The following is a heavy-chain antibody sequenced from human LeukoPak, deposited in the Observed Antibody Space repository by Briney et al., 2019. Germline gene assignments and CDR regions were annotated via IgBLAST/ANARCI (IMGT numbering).Heavy chain of an antibody. J-gene: IGHJ5*02. CDR3: ARESSRTDIVLMVYAIPDRYNWFDP. CDR2: INPSGGST. Sequence: ASVKVSCKASGYTFTSYYMHWVRQAPGQGLEWMGIINPSGGSTSYAQKFQGRVTMTRDTSTSTVYMELSSLRSEDTAVYYCARESSRTDIVLMVYAIPDRYNWFDPWGQGTLVTVSS. CDR1: GYTFTSYY. D-gene: IGHD2-8*01. V-gene: IGHV1-46*01.